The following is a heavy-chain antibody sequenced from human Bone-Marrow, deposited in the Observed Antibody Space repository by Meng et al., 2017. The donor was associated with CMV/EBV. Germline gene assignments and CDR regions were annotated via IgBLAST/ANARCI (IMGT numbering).Heavy chain of an antibody. CDR1: GYTFTSYD. CDR2: IIPILGIA. D-gene: IGHD3-10*01. V-gene: IGHV1-69*04. Sequence: SVKVSCKASGYTFTSYDINWVRQAPGQGLEWMGRIIPILGIANYAQKFQGRVTITADKSTSTAYMELSSLRSEDTAVYYCARDNYYGSGSYPGGFDYWGQGTLVTVSS. J-gene: IGHJ4*02. CDR3: ARDNYYGSGSYPGGFDY.